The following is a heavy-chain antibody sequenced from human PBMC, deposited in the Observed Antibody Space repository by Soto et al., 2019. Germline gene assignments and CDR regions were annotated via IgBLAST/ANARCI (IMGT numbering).Heavy chain of an antibody. Sequence: GGSLRLSCAASGFTFSDYYMSWIRQAPGKGLEWVSYISSSGSTIYYADSVKGRFTISRDNAKNSLYLQMNSLRAEDTAVYHRPRSDLGYCSSTSCYTPSPDDAFDIWVQGTMVTVSS. CDR1: GFTFSDYY. CDR2: ISSSGSTI. V-gene: IGHV3-11*01. J-gene: IGHJ3*02. CDR3: PRSDLGYCSSTSCYTPSPDDAFDI. D-gene: IGHD2-2*02.